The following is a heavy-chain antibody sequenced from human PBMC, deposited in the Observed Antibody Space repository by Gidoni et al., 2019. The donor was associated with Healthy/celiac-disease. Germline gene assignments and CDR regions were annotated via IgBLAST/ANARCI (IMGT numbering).Heavy chain of an antibody. Sequence: QVQLVESGGGLVKPGGSLRLSCAASGFTFSDSYMSWIRQAPGKGLECVSYISSSGSTIYYADSVKGRFTISRDNAKNSLYLQMNSLRAEDTAVYYCARDTCTNGVCSNWFDPWGQGTLVTVSS. CDR3: ARDTCTNGVCSNWFDP. CDR2: ISSSGSTI. V-gene: IGHV3-11*01. J-gene: IGHJ5*02. D-gene: IGHD2-8*01. CDR1: GFTFSDSY.